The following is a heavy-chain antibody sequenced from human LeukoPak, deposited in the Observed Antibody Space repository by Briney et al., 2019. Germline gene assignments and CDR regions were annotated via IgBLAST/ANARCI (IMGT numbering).Heavy chain of an antibody. D-gene: IGHD2-15*01. Sequence: GGSLRLSCTASGFTFSSYSMNWVRQAPGKGLEWVSSISTSSSYIYYADSVKGRFTISRDNARNSLYLQMNTLRAGDTAVYSCARGADGVSSNSRGWFDPWGQGTLVTVSS. CDR3: ARGADGVSSNSRGWFDP. CDR2: ISTSSSYI. J-gene: IGHJ5*02. CDR1: GFTFSSYS. V-gene: IGHV3-21*01.